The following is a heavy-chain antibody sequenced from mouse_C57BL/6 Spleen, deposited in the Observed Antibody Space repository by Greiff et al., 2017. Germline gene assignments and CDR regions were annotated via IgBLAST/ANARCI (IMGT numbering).Heavy chain of an antibody. V-gene: IGHV2-2*01. J-gene: IGHJ4*01. CDR3: ARNPWGDY. Sequence: QVQLQQSGPGLVQPSQSLSITCPVSGFSLTSYGVHWVRQSPGKGLEWLGVIWSGGSTDYNAAFISRLSISKDNSKSQVFFKMNSLQADDTAIYYCARNPWGDYWGQGTSVTVSS. CDR2: IWSGGST. CDR1: GFSLTSYG.